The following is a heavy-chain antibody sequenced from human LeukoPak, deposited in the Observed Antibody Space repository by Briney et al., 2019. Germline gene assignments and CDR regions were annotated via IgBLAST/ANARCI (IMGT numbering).Heavy chain of an antibody. CDR2: ISGSGGST. CDR3: AKDRGRGCPRCAPFDY. CDR1: GFTFSSYA. Sequence: GGSLRLSCAASGFTFSSYAMSWVRQAPGKGLEWVSAISGSGGSTYYADSVKGRFTISRDNSKNTLYLQMNSLRAEDTAVYYCAKDRGRGCPRCAPFDYWGQGTLVTVSS. J-gene: IGHJ4*02. V-gene: IGHV3-23*01.